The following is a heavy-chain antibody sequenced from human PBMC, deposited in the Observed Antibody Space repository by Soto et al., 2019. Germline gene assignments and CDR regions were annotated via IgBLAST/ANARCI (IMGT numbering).Heavy chain of an antibody. V-gene: IGHV5-10-1*01. Sequence: PGESLKISCKGSGYSFTSYCISWVLQRPWKGLEWMGRIDPSDSYTNYSPSFQGHVTISADKSISTAYLQWSSLKASDTAMYYCTRHKGTAARGGMDVWGQGTTVTVSS. CDR3: TRHKGTAARGGMDV. CDR2: IDPSDSYT. CDR1: GYSFTSYC. D-gene: IGHD6-13*01. J-gene: IGHJ6*02.